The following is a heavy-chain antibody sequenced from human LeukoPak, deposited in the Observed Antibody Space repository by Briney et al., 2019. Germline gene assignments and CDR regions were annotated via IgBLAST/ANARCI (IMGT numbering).Heavy chain of an antibody. Sequence: GGSLRLSCAASGFTFSSYGMHWVRQAPGKGLEWVAFIRYDGSNKYYADSVKGRFTVSRDNSKNTLYLQMNSLRAEDTAVYYCTTVGYSSSWYDEDYWGQGTLVTVSS. J-gene: IGHJ4*02. D-gene: IGHD6-13*01. CDR3: TTVGYSSSWYDEDY. CDR1: GFTFSSYG. V-gene: IGHV3-30*02. CDR2: IRYDGSNK.